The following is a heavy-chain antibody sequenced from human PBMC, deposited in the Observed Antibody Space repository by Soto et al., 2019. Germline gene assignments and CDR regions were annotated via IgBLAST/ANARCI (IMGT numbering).Heavy chain of an antibody. D-gene: IGHD3-10*01. CDR2: IHYSGST. CDR3: ARDYSYGYFDY. V-gene: IGHV4-31*03. J-gene: IGHJ4*02. Sequence: PSETLSLTCTVSGGSISSGGYYWSWIRQHPGKGLEWIGCIHYSGSTFYNPSLESRITISQDTSQNQFSLKLNSVTAADTAVYYCARDYSYGYFDYWGQGTLVTVSS. CDR1: GGSISSGGYY.